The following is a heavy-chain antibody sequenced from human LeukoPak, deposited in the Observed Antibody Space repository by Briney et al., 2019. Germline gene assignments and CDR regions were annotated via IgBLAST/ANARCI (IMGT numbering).Heavy chain of an antibody. Sequence: SGGSLRLSCAASGFTFSSYEMNWVRQAPGKGLEWVSAISDSGGSSYYADSVKGRFTISRDNSKNTLYLQMSSLRAEDTAVYFCVRGYSFGPYGMDVWGQGTTVTVSS. CDR1: GFTFSSYE. D-gene: IGHD2-15*01. CDR2: ISDSGGSS. CDR3: VRGYSFGPYGMDV. V-gene: IGHV3-64D*09. J-gene: IGHJ6*02.